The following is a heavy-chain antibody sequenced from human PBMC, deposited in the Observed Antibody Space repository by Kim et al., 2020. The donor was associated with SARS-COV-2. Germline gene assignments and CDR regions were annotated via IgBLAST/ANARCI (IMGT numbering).Heavy chain of an antibody. Sequence: ASVKVSCKASGYTFTSYAMHWVRQPPGQRLEWMGWINAGNGNTKYSQKFQGRVTITWDTSATTAYMELSSLRSEDTAVYYCALIPALILVVTAIDDYWGQ. CDR3: ALIPALILVVTAIDDY. CDR2: INAGNGNT. J-gene: IGHJ4*02. V-gene: IGHV1-3*01. D-gene: IGHD2-21*02. CDR1: GYTFTSYA.